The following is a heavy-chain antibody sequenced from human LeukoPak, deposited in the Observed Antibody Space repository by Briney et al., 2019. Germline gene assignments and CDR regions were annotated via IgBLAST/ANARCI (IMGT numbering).Heavy chain of an antibody. J-gene: IGHJ6*02. CDR2: ISYDGSNK. D-gene: IGHD3-9*01. V-gene: IGHV3-30*04. Sequence: PGRSLRLSCAASGFTFSSYAMHWVRQAPGKGLEWVAVISYDGSNKYYADSVKGRFTISRDNSKNTLYLQMNSLRAEDTAVYYCARVAGAYDILTGYYTEGYYYYGMDVWGQGTTVTVSS. CDR3: ARVAGAYDILTGYYTEGYYYYGMDV. CDR1: GFTFSSYA.